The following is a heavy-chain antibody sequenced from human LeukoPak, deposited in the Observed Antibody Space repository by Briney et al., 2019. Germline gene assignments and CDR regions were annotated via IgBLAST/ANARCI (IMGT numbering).Heavy chain of an antibody. CDR2: IYYSGST. J-gene: IGHJ4*02. Sequence: SETLSLTCTVSGGSISSSSYYWGWFRQPPGKGLEWIGSIYYSGSTYYNPSLKSRVTISVDTSKNQFSLKLSSVTAADTAVYYCARLQKRYYGSGNYRGQGTLVTVSS. V-gene: IGHV4-39*01. D-gene: IGHD3-10*01. CDR1: GGSISSSSYY. CDR3: ARLQKRYYGSGNY.